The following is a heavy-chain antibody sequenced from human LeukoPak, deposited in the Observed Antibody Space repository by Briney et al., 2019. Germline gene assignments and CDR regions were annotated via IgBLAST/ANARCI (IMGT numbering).Heavy chain of an antibody. V-gene: IGHV1-18*01. D-gene: IGHD4-17*01. J-gene: IGHJ4*02. CDR1: GGTFRSYG. Sequence: ASVKVSCKVSGGTFRSYGISWVRQAPGQGLEWMGWISAYNGNTNYAQKLQGRVTMTTDTSTSTAYMELRSLRSDDTAVYYCARAFYGDLIDYWGQGTLVTVSS. CDR2: ISAYNGNT. CDR3: ARAFYGDLIDY.